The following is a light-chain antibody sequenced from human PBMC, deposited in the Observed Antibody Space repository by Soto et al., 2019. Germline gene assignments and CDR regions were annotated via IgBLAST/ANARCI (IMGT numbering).Light chain of an antibody. V-gene: IGLV1-44*01. Sequence: QAVVTQPPSASGTPGQRVTISCSGSGSSIGTNTVNWYRQLPGTAPKLLIYGDNQRPSGVPDRFSGSKSGTSASLAISGLQSEDGADYYCAAWDGSLNNVLFGGGTKLTVL. CDR2: GDN. CDR3: AAWDGSLNNVL. CDR1: GSSIGTNT. J-gene: IGLJ2*01.